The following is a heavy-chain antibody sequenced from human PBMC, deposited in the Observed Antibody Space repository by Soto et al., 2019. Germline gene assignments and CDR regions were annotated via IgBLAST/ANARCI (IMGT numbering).Heavy chain of an antibody. CDR3: AGGPGVTGYKGVGAFDI. J-gene: IGHJ3*02. V-gene: IGHV1-69*01. Sequence: QVQLVQSGAEVKKPRSSVKVSCKASGGTFSSYAISWVRQAPGQGLEWMGGIIPIFGTANYAQKFQGSVTITADESTRTAYRELGGLISEGTGVYYCAGGPGVTGYKGVGAFDIWGQGTMLTV. D-gene: IGHD3-9*01. CDR2: IIPIFGTA. CDR1: GGTFSSYA.